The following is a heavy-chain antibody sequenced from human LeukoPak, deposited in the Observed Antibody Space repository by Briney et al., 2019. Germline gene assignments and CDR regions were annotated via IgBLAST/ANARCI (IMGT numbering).Heavy chain of an antibody. Sequence: GGSLRLSCAASGFTFSSYEMNWVRQAPGKGLEWVSSISSSSSYIYYADSVKGRFTISRDNAKNSLYLQMNSLRAEDTAVYYCARGQQWLIYDAFDIWGQGTMVTVSS. V-gene: IGHV3-21*01. D-gene: IGHD6-19*01. J-gene: IGHJ3*02. CDR3: ARGQQWLIYDAFDI. CDR1: GFTFSSYE. CDR2: ISSSSSYI.